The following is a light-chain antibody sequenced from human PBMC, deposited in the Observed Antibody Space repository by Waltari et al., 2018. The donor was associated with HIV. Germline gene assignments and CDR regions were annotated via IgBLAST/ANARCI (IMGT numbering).Light chain of an antibody. CDR1: SSNLGRNY. V-gene: IGLV1-47*01. CDR2: RNN. J-gene: IGLJ1*01. Sequence: QSVLTQPPSASGTPGQRVTISCSGSSSNLGRNYVYWYQQLPGTAPKLLIYRNNQRPSGVPDRFSGSKSGTSASLAISGLRSEDEADYYCAAWDDSLKVFGTGTKVTVL. CDR3: AAWDDSLKV.